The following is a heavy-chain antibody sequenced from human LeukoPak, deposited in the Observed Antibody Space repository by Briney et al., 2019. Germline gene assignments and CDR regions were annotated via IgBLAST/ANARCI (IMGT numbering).Heavy chain of an antibody. CDR3: AKDPRGYSYGPPLDY. CDR2: ISGSGGST. Sequence: PGGSLRLSCAASGFTFSSYAMSWVRRAPGKGLEWVSAISGSGGSTYYADSVKGRFTTSRDNPKNTLYLQMNSLRAEDTAVYYCAKDPRGYSYGPPLDYWGQGTLVTVSS. CDR1: GFTFSSYA. D-gene: IGHD5-18*01. V-gene: IGHV3-23*01. J-gene: IGHJ4*02.